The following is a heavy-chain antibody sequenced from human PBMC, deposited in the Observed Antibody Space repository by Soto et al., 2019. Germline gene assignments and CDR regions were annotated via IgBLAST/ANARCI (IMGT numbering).Heavy chain of an antibody. J-gene: IGHJ5*02. Sequence: QVQLVQSGAEVRMPGSSVKVSCKASGGTFSTYPINWVRQAPGQGLEWMGGIIPLFGTTNYAQKFKGRVTITADESTSPAYMELSSLRAADAAVYYCARGASHGSSWYFWFDPWGQGTLVTVSS. D-gene: IGHD6-13*01. CDR1: GGTFSTYP. CDR2: IIPLFGTT. V-gene: IGHV1-69*01. CDR3: ARGASHGSSWYFWFDP.